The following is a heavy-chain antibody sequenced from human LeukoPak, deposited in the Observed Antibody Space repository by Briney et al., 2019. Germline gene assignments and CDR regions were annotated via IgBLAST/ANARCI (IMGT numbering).Heavy chain of an antibody. CDR1: GDSISSGVYY. CDR3: ARGLGYGEYLVPFDI. V-gene: IGHV4-61*08. J-gene: IGHJ3*02. CDR2: IYYSGST. Sequence: SETLSLTCTVSGDSISSGVYYWSWIRQHPGKGLEWIGYIYYSGSTNYNPSLKSRVTISVDTSKNQFSLKLSSVTAADTAVYYCARGLGYGEYLVPFDIWGQGTLVTVSS. D-gene: IGHD4-17*01.